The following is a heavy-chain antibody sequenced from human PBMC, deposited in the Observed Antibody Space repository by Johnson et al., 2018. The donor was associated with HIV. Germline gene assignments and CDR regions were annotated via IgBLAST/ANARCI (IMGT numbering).Heavy chain of an antibody. J-gene: IGHJ3*02. V-gene: IGHV3-30*14. CDR2: ISYEGSNI. CDR3: ARDGGGRDAFDI. D-gene: IGHD3-16*01. Sequence: QVQLVESGGGVVQPGRSLRLSCAASGFIFSGSAMHWVRQAPGKGLEWVASISYEGSNIHYGDSVRGRFTISRDNSKNTLYLQMNSLRAEDTAVYYCARDGGGRDAFDIWGQGTMVTVSS. CDR1: GFIFSGSA.